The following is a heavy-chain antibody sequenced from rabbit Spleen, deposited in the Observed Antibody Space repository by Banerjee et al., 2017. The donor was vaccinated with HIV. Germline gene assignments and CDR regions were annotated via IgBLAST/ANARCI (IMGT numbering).Heavy chain of an antibody. D-gene: IGHD1-1*01. Sequence: EQLVESGGGLVQPEGSLTLTCTASGFSFSNKAVMCWVRQAPGKGLEWIACINAITGKAVYANWAKGRFTFSKTSSTTVTLQMTSLTAADTATYFCARDASSSGYYRDTRLDLWGQGTLVTVS. J-gene: IGHJ3*01. CDR3: ARDASSSGYYRDTRLDL. V-gene: IGHV1S45*01. CDR2: INAITGKA. CDR1: GFSFSNKAV.